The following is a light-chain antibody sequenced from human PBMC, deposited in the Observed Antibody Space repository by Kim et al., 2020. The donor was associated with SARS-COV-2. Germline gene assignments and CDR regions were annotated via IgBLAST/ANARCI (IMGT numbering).Light chain of an antibody. CDR2: DAS. V-gene: IGKV1-5*01. J-gene: IGKJ2*01. Sequence: GGRVTITGRDSQSISSWLAGYQQKQGKAPKILIYDASSLESGVPSRFSGSGSGTEFTRTISSLQPDDCATYYCQQYNSYLYTFGQGTKLEI. CDR1: QSISSW. CDR3: QQYNSYLYT.